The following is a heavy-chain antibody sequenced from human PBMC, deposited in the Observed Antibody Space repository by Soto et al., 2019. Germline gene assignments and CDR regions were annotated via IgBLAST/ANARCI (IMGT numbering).Heavy chain of an antibody. J-gene: IGHJ6*02. D-gene: IGHD5-18*01. CDR2: INPNSGGT. CDR3: AREREYSYGFIGGMDV. Sequence: QVQLVQSGAEVKKPGASVKVSCKASGYTFTGYYMHWVRQAPGQGLEWMGWINPNSGGTNYAQKFQGWVTMTRDTSISTAYMELSRLRSDDTAVYYCAREREYSYGFIGGMDVWGQGTTVTVSS. V-gene: IGHV1-2*04. CDR1: GYTFTGYY.